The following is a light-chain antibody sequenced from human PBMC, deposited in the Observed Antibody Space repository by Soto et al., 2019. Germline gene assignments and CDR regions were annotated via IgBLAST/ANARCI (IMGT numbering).Light chain of an antibody. CDR2: GDT. V-gene: IGLV1-40*01. J-gene: IGLJ2*01. Sequence: QSVLTQPPSVSGAPGQRITISCTGTSSNIGAGFDVHWYQQLPGTAPKLLMFGDTNRPSGVPDRFSASRSGSSASLAISGLQAEDEGDYYCSSYTSTNVVFGGGTKLTVL. CDR1: SSNIGAGFD. CDR3: SSYTSTNVV.